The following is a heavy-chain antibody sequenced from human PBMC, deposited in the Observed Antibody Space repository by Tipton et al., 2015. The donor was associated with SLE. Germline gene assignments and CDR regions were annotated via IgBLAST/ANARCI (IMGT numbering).Heavy chain of an antibody. Sequence: GSLRLSCAASGFTFTTYGMSWVRQAPGKGLEWVSGISYSGDNTYYADAVKGRFAISRDNSKSTLYLQMNSLRAEDTAVYYCAKAPISYYDSSGYLSVDYWGQGTLVTVSS. V-gene: IGHV3-23*01. CDR3: AKAPISYYDSSGYLSVDY. D-gene: IGHD3-22*01. J-gene: IGHJ4*02. CDR1: GFTFTTYG. CDR2: ISYSGDNT.